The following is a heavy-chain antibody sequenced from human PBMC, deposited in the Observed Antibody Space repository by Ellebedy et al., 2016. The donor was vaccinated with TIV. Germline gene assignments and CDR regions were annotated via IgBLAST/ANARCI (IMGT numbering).Heavy chain of an antibody. CDR2: IYYSGST. J-gene: IGHJ5*02. D-gene: IGHD6-13*01. CDR1: GGSISSSSYY. Sequence: MPGGSLRLSCTVSGGSISSSSYYWGWIRPPPGKGLEWIGSIYYSGSTYYNPSLKSRVTISVDTSKNQFSLKLSSVTAADTAVYYCARSRVGSSWWGPGSNWFDPWGQGTLVTVSS. V-gene: IGHV4-39*07. CDR3: ARSRVGSSWWGPGSNWFDP.